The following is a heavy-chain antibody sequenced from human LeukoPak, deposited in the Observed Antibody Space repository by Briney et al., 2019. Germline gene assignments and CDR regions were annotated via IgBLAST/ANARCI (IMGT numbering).Heavy chain of an antibody. Sequence: ASVKVSCRASGYTFTGYYMHWVRQAPGQGLEWMGWINPNSGGTNYAQKFQGRVTMTRDTSISTAYMELSRLRSDDTAVYYCARDQQWLANFDYWGQGTLVTVSS. V-gene: IGHV1-2*02. CDR1: GYTFTGYY. CDR3: ARDQQWLANFDY. J-gene: IGHJ4*02. D-gene: IGHD6-19*01. CDR2: INPNSGGT.